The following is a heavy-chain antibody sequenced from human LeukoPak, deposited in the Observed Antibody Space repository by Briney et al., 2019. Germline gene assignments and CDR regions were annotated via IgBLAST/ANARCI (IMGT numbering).Heavy chain of an antibody. Sequence: GRSLRLSCAASGFTFSSYGMHWVRQAPGKGLEWVAVISYDGSNKYYADSVKGRFTISRDNSKNTLYLQMNSLRAEDTAVYYCAKDLTPVGVQLWDRTDYWGQGTLVTVSS. J-gene: IGHJ4*02. CDR2: ISYDGSNK. V-gene: IGHV3-30*18. CDR1: GFTFSSYG. CDR3: AKDLTPVGVQLWDRTDY. D-gene: IGHD5-18*01.